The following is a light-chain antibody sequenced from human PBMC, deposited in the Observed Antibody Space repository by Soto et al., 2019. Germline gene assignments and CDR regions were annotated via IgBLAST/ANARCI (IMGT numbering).Light chain of an antibody. CDR3: QQYNNWSPRT. Sequence: EIVMTQSPATLSVSPGERATLSCRASQSVSSNLAWYQQKPGRAPRLLIYGASTRATGIPARFSGSGSGTEFTLTISSLQSEDFAVYYCQQYNNWSPRTFGQGTKVEIK. CDR2: GAS. CDR1: QSVSSN. J-gene: IGKJ1*01. V-gene: IGKV3-15*01.